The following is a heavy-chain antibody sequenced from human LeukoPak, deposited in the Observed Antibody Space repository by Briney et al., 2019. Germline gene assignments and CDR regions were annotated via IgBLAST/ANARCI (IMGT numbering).Heavy chain of an antibody. CDR2: INPKNGGT. CDR3: ASPRYCSGSTCYNDFYFGMDV. D-gene: IGHD2-15*01. Sequence: ASVKVSCKASGYLFIGYYIHWVRQAPGHGLEWMGRINPKNGGTNYAQEFQGRVTMTRDTSITTAYMELSGLRSDDSAIYYCASPRYCSGSTCYNDFYFGMDVWGQGTTVTVSS. V-gene: IGHV1-2*06. J-gene: IGHJ6*02. CDR1: GYLFIGYY.